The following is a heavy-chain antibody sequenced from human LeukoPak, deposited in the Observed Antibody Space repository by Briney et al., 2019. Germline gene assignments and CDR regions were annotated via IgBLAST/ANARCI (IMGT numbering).Heavy chain of an antibody. CDR3: ARDCSGGSCSPLDY. CDR2: IKEDGSEK. D-gene: IGHD2-15*01. Sequence: GGSLRLSCAASGFTFRCFWMSWVRQAPGKGLEWVANIKEDGSEKFYVDSVKGRFTISRDNAKNSLYLQMNSLRAEDTAVYYCARDCSGGSCSPLDYWGQGTLVTVSS. J-gene: IGHJ4*02. V-gene: IGHV3-7*01. CDR1: GFTFRCFW.